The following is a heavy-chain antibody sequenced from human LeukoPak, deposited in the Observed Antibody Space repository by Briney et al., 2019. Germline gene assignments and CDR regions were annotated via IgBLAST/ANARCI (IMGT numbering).Heavy chain of an antibody. Sequence: GGSLRLSCAASGFTFSDYYMSWIRQAPGKGLEWVSYISSSGSTIYYADSVKGRFTISSDNAKNSLSLQMNSLRAEDTAVYYCGVDIVVVPAAMEGGPMDVWGKGTTVTVSS. D-gene: IGHD2-2*01. CDR3: GVDIVVVPAAMEGGPMDV. V-gene: IGHV3-11*01. J-gene: IGHJ6*03. CDR1: GFTFSDYY. CDR2: ISSSGSTI.